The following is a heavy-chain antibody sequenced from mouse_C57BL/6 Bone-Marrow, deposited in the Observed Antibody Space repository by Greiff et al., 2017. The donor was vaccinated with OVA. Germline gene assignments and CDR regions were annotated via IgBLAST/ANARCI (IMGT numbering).Heavy chain of an antibody. CDR2: IYPRSGNT. V-gene: IGHV1-81*01. CDR1: GYTFTSYG. J-gene: IGHJ2*01. CDR3: ARGRGYSNFDY. Sequence: VKLVESGAELARPGASVKLSCKASGYTFTSYGISWVKQRTGQGLEWIGEIYPRSGNTYYNEKFKGKATLTADKSSSTAYMELRSLTSEDSAVYFCARGRGYSNFDYWGQGTTLTVSS. D-gene: IGHD2-5*01.